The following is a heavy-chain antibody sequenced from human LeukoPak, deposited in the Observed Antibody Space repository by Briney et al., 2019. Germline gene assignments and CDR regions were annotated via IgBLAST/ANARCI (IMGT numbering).Heavy chain of an antibody. V-gene: IGHV1-69*05. J-gene: IGHJ4*02. CDR1: GGTFSSYA. Sequence: ASVKVSCKGSGGTFSSYAISWVRQAPGQGLEWMGGIIPIFGTANYAQKFQGRVTITTDESTGTAYMELSSLRSEDTAVYYCARGRQLGGFDYWGQGTLVTVSS. CDR3: ARGRQLGGFDY. CDR2: IIPIFGTA. D-gene: IGHD6-6*01.